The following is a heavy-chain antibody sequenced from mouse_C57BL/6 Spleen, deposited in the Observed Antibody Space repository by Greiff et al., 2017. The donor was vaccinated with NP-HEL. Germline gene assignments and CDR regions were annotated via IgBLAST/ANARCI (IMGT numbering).Heavy chain of an antibody. D-gene: IGHD2-3*01. Sequence: EVQLVESGGGLVKPGGSLKLSCAASGFTFSSYTMSWVRQTPEKRLEWVATISGGGGNTYYPDSVKGRFTISRDNAKNTLYLQMSSLRSEDTALYYCARKRVDGYYVSAWFAYWGQGTLVTVSA. J-gene: IGHJ3*01. V-gene: IGHV5-9*01. CDR2: ISGGGGNT. CDR3: ARKRVDGYYVSAWFAY. CDR1: GFTFSSYT.